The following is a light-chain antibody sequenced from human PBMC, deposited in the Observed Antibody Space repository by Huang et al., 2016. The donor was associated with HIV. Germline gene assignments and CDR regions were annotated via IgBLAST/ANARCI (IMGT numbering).Light chain of an antibody. J-gene: IGKJ3*01. V-gene: IGKV4-1*01. Sequence: DIVMTQSPDSLAVSLGGRATISCKSSQSVLYSSNSKNYLAWYQQKPGQPPKLLIYRASTRESGVPDRFSGSGSGTDFTLTITSLQAEDVAVYYCQQYYSTPFTFGPGTKVDIK. CDR3: QQYYSTPFT. CDR1: QSVLYSSNSKNY. CDR2: RAS.